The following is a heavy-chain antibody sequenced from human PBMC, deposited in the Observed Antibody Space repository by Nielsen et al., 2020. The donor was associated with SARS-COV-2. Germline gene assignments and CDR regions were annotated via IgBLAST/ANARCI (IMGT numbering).Heavy chain of an antibody. J-gene: IGHJ4*02. V-gene: IGHV3-20*04. CDR3: ARPYSGSYLGYFDY. D-gene: IGHD1-26*01. CDR1: GFTFDDYG. Sequence: GESLKISCAASGFTFDDYGMSWVRQAPGKGLEWVSGINWNGGSTGYADSVKGRFTISRDNSKNTLYLQMNSLRAEDTAVYYCARPYSGSYLGYFDYWGQGTLVTVSS. CDR2: INWNGGST.